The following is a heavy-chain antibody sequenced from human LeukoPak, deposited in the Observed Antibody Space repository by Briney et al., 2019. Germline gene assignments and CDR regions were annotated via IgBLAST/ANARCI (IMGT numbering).Heavy chain of an antibody. CDR1: GYSFTSCW. J-gene: IGHJ3*02. CDR2: IYPGDSDT. D-gene: IGHD3-22*01. V-gene: IGHV5-51*01. CDR3: ARQTYYYDSSGYYRRNAFDI. Sequence: GESLKISCKGSGYSFTSCWIGWVRQMPGKGLEWMGIIYPGDSDTRYSPSFQGQVTISADKSISTAYLQWSSLKASDTAMYYCARQTYYYDSSGYYRRNAFDIWGQGTMVTVSS.